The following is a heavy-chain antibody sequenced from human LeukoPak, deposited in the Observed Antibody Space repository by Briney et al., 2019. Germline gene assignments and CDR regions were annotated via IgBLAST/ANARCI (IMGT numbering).Heavy chain of an antibody. J-gene: IGHJ4*02. CDR1: GFTFSGYA. CDR2: ISYGATNE. V-gene: IGHV3-30-3*01. CDR3: ARDRDYYGSGSYTPDY. D-gene: IGHD3-10*01. Sequence: GGSLRLSCAAPGFTFSGYAMHWVRQAPGKGLEWVAAISYGATNEYYADSVKGRFTISRDNSKNTLYLLMDSLRAEDTALYYCARDRDYYGSGSYTPDYWGQGTLVTVSS.